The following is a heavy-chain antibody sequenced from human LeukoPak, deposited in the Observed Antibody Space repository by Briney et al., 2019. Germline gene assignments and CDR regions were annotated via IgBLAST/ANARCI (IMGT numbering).Heavy chain of an antibody. Sequence: PSETLALTCTVSGDSISSSSYYWGWIRQPPGKGLEWIGSISYSGSTYYNPSLKSRVTISVDTSKNQFSLKLSSVTAADTAVYYCAKGRRKYCSSTSCYGFDYWGQGTLVTVSS. D-gene: IGHD2-2*01. CDR1: GDSISSSSYY. CDR3: AKGRRKYCSSTSCYGFDY. V-gene: IGHV4-39*07. CDR2: ISYSGST. J-gene: IGHJ4*02.